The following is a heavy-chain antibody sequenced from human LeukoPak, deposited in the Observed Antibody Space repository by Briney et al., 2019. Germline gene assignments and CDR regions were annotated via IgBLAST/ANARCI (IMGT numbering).Heavy chain of an antibody. J-gene: IGHJ6*03. CDR3: AKESGPYYYMDV. CDR1: GFTFSTYG. CDR2: IPYDGNNQ. V-gene: IGHV3-30*02. Sequence: PGGSLRLSCAASGFTFSTYGMHWVRQAPGKGLEWVAFIPYDGNNQYYADSVKGRFTISRDISKNTLYLQMYSLRAEDTAVYFCAKESGPYYYMDVWGKGTTVTVSS. D-gene: IGHD1-14*01.